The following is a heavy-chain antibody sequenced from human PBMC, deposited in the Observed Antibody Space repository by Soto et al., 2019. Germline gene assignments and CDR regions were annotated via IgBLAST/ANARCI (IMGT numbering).Heavy chain of an antibody. CDR1: GGSISSYY. CDR2: IYYSGST. D-gene: IGHD2-2*01. J-gene: IGHJ6*02. V-gene: IGHV4-59*01. CDR3: ARSRGGYCSSTSCATYYYYGMDV. Sequence: SEALSLTCTVSGGSISSYYWSWIRQPPGKGLEWIGYIYYSGSTNYNPSLKSRVTISVDTFKNQFSLKLSSVTAADTAVYYCARSRGGYCSSTSCATYYYYGMDVWGQGTTVTVSS.